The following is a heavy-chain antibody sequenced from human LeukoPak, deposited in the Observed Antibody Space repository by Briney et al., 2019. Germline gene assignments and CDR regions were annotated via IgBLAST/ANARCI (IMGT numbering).Heavy chain of an antibody. CDR1: GGTFSSYA. CDR3: ARGGGYCSGGSCYPLSFMVKNDLRGYYYGMDV. Sequence: VASVTVSCTASGGTFSSYAISWVRQAPGQGLEWMGGIIPIFGTANYAQKFQGRVTITADESTSTAYMELSSLRSEDTAVYYCARGGGYCSGGSCYPLSFMVKNDLRGYYYGMDVWGQGTTVTVSS. V-gene: IGHV1-69*13. CDR2: IIPIFGTA. D-gene: IGHD2-15*01. J-gene: IGHJ6*02.